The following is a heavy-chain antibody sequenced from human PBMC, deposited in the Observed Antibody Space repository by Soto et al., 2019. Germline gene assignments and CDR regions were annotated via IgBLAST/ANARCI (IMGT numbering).Heavy chain of an antibody. J-gene: IGHJ4*02. D-gene: IGHD4-17*01. Sequence: GGSLRLSCAASGFTFSSYAMSWVRQAPGKGLEWVSVISGGGGSPYYADSVTGRFTISRDNSKNTLYLQMNSLRAEDTAIYYCAKRNGDYDYPDYWGQGALVTVSS. V-gene: IGHV3-23*01. CDR1: GFTFSSYA. CDR3: AKRNGDYDYPDY. CDR2: ISGGGGSP.